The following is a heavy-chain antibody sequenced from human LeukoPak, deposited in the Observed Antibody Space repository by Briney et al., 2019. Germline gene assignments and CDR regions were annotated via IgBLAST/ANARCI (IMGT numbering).Heavy chain of an antibody. D-gene: IGHD3-22*01. V-gene: IGHV3-66*01. CDR3: ARTTYSSGYYGY. CDR2: IYSVGST. J-gene: IGHJ4*02. Sequence: GGSLGLSCVASGFTVSSNYMSWVRQAPGKGLEWVSVIYSVGSTYYADSVKGRFTISRDNSKTTLYLQMNSLRAEDTAVYYCARTTYSSGYYGYWGQRNLVTVSS. CDR1: GFTVSSNY.